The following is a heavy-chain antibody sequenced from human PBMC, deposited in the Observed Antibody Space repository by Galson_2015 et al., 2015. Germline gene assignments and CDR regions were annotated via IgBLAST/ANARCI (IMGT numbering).Heavy chain of an antibody. Sequence: SVKVSCKASGYTFTGYYMHWVRQAPGQGLEWMGWINPNSGGTNYAQKFQGWVTMTRDTSIRTAYMELSRLRSDDTAVYYCAREGGGGVITRVRGVMGSSAFDIWGQGTMVPVSS. V-gene: IGHV1-2*04. D-gene: IGHD3-10*01. J-gene: IGHJ3*02. CDR3: AREGGGGVITRVRGVMGSSAFDI. CDR1: GYTFTGYY. CDR2: INPNSGGT.